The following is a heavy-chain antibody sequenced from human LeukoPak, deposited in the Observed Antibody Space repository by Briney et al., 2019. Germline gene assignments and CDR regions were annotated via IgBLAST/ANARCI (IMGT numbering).Heavy chain of an antibody. Sequence: GGSLRLSCAASGFTVSSNYMSWVRQAPGKGLEWVSVIYSAGYTYYADSVKGRFTISRDNSKNRVYLQMNSLKTEDTAVYYCAREGSGYSYFYYMDVWGKGTTVTVSS. CDR3: AREGSGYSYFYYMDV. CDR1: GFTVSSNY. CDR2: IYSAGYT. V-gene: IGHV3-66*02. J-gene: IGHJ6*03. D-gene: IGHD3-3*01.